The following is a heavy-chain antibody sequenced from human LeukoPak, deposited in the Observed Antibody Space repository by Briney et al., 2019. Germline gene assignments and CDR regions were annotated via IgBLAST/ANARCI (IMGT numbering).Heavy chain of an antibody. CDR1: GFSFSAYA. CDR2: ISGSGAST. Sequence: GGSLRLSCAASGFSFSAYAMSWVRQAPGKGLEWVSVISGSGASTYYADSVKGRFTISRDNSKNTLYLQTNSLRAEDTAVYYCTRAAAAFDYWGQGTLVTVSS. D-gene: IGHD6-13*01. V-gene: IGHV3-23*01. CDR3: TRAAAAFDY. J-gene: IGHJ4*02.